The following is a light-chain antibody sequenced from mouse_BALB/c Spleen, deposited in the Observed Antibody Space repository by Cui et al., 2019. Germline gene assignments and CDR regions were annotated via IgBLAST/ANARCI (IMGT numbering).Light chain of an antibody. CDR2: LTS. V-gene: IGKV4-68*01. J-gene: IGKJ5*01. CDR3: QQWSSNPLT. Sequence: IVLTQSTAPMSASPGEKVTMTCSASSSVSYMYWYQQKPRASPKPWIYLTSNLASGVPARFSGSGSGTSYSLTISSMEAEDAATYYCQQWSSNPLTFGAGTKLELK. CDR1: SSVSY.